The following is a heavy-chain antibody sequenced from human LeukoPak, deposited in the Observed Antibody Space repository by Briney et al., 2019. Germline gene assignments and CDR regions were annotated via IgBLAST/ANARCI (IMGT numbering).Heavy chain of an antibody. D-gene: IGHD6-13*01. CDR1: GYTFTSYG. J-gene: IGHJ5*02. V-gene: IGHV1-18*01. Sequence: ASVEVSCKASGYTFTSYGISWVRQAPGQGLEWMGWISAYNGNTNYAQKLQGRVTMTTDTSTSTAYMELRSLRSDDTAVYYCARGSAAAGTSWFDPWGQGTLVTVSS. CDR3: ARGSAAAGTSWFDP. CDR2: ISAYNGNT.